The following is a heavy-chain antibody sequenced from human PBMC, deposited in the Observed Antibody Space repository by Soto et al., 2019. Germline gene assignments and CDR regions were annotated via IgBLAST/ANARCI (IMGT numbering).Heavy chain of an antibody. D-gene: IGHD3-3*01. J-gene: IGHJ6*02. CDR3: ARDVGYYDFWSGYHPNYYYGMDV. CDR2: INPNSGGT. V-gene: IGHV1-2*04. CDR1: GYTFTGYY. Sequence: QVQLVQSGAEVKKPGASVKVSCKASGYTFTGYYMHWVRQAPGQGLEWMGWINPNSGGTNYAQKFQGWVTMTRDTSISTAYMELSRLRSDDTAVYYCARDVGYYDFWSGYHPNYYYGMDVWGHGTTVTVSS.